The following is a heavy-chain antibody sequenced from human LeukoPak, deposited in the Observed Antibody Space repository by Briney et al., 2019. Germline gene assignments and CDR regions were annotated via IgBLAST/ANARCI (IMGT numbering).Heavy chain of an antibody. CDR2: IYYSGST. D-gene: IGHD3-3*01. CDR3: AREAPTYYDFWSRGWFDY. CDR1: GGSISSSSYY. V-gene: IGHV4-39*07. Sequence: SETLSLTCTVSGGSISSSSYYWGWIRQPPGKGLEWIGSIYYSGSTNYNPSLKSRVTISVDTSKNQFSLKLSSVTAADTAVYYCAREAPTYYDFWSRGWFDYWGQGTLVTVSS. J-gene: IGHJ4*02.